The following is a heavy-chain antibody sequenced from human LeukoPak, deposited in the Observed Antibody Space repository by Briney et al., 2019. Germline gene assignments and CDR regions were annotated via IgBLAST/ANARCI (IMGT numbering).Heavy chain of an antibody. CDR2: INRRGTT. CDR1: GGSFSGFF. CDR3: ARGGTTYFSGSGTHP. V-gene: IGHV4-34*01. J-gene: IGHJ5*02. D-gene: IGHD3-10*01. Sequence: PSETLSLTCGVSGGSFSGFFWTWIRQSPGRGLEWIGEINRRGTTYYNPSLESRLAISLDTSWNQFFLNLTSVTAADTAVYFCARGGTTYFSGSGTHPWGQGTLVTVSS.